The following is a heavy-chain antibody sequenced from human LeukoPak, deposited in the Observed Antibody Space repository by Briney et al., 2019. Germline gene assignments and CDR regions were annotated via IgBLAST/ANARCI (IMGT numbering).Heavy chain of an antibody. CDR3: ARTHITGTGYFDY. CDR1: GGSISSGAYY. J-gene: IGHJ4*02. CDR2: IYYSGGP. Sequence: SQTLSLTCTVSGGSISSGAYYWSWVRQHPGKGLEWIAYIYYSGGPYYNLSLKSRATISVDTSNNQFSLKLSSVTAADTAVYYCARTHITGTGYFDYWGQGTLVTVSS. D-gene: IGHD1-20*01. V-gene: IGHV4-31*03.